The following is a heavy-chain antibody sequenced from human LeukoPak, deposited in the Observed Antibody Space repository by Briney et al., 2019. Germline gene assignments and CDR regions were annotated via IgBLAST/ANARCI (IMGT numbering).Heavy chain of an antibody. CDR3: ARVDYDSSGYFDF. V-gene: IGHV4-59*01. J-gene: IGHJ4*02. CDR2: IYYSGST. D-gene: IGHD3-22*01. Sequence: SETLSLTCTVSGGSISTYYWSWIRQPPGKGLEWIGFIYYSGSTNYNPSLKSRVAISVDTSKNHFSLKLYSVIAADTAVYYCARVDYDSSGYFDFWGQGTLVTVSS. CDR1: GGSISTYY.